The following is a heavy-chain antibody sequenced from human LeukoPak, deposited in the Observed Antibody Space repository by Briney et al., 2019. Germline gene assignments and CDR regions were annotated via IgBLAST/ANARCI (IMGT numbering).Heavy chain of an antibody. V-gene: IGHV1-2*02. Sequence: ASVKVSCKASAYTFTGYYVHWVRQAPGQGLEWMGWMNPKNGDTNYAQKFQGRVTMTRDTSISTAYMELNSLRFDDTAVYYCARHGLGSSGFHYFDDWGQGTLVTVSS. CDR2: MNPKNGDT. CDR1: AYTFTGYY. D-gene: IGHD3-10*01. CDR3: ARHGLGSSGFHYFDD. J-gene: IGHJ4*02.